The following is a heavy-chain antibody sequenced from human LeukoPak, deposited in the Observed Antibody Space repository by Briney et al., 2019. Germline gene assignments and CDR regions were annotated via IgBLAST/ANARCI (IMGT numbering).Heavy chain of an antibody. J-gene: IGHJ4*02. CDR1: GFTVSTNY. CDR2: VYSGGST. CDR3: ARGYLREPFDS. Sequence: GGSLRLSCGAFGFTVSTNYMIWARQAPGKGLEWVSVVYSGGSTHYADSVKGRFTISRDNSKNALYLQMNRLRGEDTAVYYCARGYLREPFDSWGQGTLVIVSS. V-gene: IGHV3-53*01. D-gene: IGHD1-14*01.